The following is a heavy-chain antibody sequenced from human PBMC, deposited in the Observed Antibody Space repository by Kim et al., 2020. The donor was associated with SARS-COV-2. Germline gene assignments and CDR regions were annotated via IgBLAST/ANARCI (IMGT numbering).Heavy chain of an antibody. Sequence: SETLSLTCTVSGGSISSYYWSWIRQPPGKGLEWIGYIYYSGSTNYNPSLKSRVTISVDTSKNQFSLKLSSVTAADTAVYYCAGRYSSSWRYYYYYGMDV. CDR1: GGSISSYY. D-gene: IGHD6-13*01. V-gene: IGHV4-59*13. CDR3: AGRYSSSWRYYYYYGMDV. J-gene: IGHJ6*01. CDR2: IYYSGST.